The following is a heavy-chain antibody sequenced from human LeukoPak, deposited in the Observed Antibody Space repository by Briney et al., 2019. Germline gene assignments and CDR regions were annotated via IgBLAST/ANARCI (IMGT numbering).Heavy chain of an antibody. D-gene: IGHD3-3*01. J-gene: IGHJ6*03. V-gene: IGHV4-34*01. Sequence: SETLSLTCAVYGGSFSGYYWSWIRQPPGEGLEWIGEINHSGSTNYNPSLKSRVTISVDTSKNQFSLKLSSVTAADTAVYYCARARSGYYYYMDVWGKGTTVTVSS. CDR1: GGSFSGYY. CDR2: INHSGST. CDR3: ARARSGYYYYMDV.